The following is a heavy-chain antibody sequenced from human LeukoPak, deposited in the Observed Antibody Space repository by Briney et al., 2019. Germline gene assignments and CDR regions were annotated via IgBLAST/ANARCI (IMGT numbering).Heavy chain of an antibody. Sequence: GVSLTLSCAASGFSVIMYDMNWFRHAPGKGREGVSGIYSGGSTDYADSVKGRFTISRDNSKNTLYLQMNSLRAEDSAVYYCATSFGRGYFDIWGQGTMVTVS. V-gene: IGHV3-66*01. J-gene: IGHJ3*02. CDR1: GFSVIMYD. CDR3: ATSFGRGYFDI. D-gene: IGHD1-14*01. CDR2: IYSGGST.